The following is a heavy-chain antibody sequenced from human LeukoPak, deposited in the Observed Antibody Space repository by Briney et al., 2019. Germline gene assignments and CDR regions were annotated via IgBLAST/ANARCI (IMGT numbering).Heavy chain of an antibody. CDR3: AKGYCSGGSCWDYFDY. CDR2: ISDSGGST. Sequence: PGGTLRLSCAASGVTYSSYAVSGGRQAPGKELEWVSGISDSGGSTYYADSVKGRFTISRDNSKNTLYLQVNSLRAEDTAVYYCAKGYCSGGSCWDYFDYWGQGTLVTVSS. D-gene: IGHD2-15*01. V-gene: IGHV3-23*01. J-gene: IGHJ4*02. CDR1: GVTYSSYA.